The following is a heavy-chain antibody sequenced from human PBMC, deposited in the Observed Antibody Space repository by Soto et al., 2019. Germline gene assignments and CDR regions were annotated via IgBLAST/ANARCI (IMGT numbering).Heavy chain of an antibody. CDR2: ISSSGSTI. J-gene: IGHJ3*02. CDR1: GFTFSSYE. D-gene: IGHD2-2*01. V-gene: IGHV3-48*03. CDR3: ARAVRGAPKFEDIVVVPDAIYAFDI. Sequence: GGSLRLSCAASGFTFSSYEMNWVRQAPGKGLEWVSYISSSGSTIYYADSVKGRFTISRDNAKNSLYLQMNSLRAEDTAVYYCARAVRGAPKFEDIVVVPDAIYAFDIWGQGTMVTGSS.